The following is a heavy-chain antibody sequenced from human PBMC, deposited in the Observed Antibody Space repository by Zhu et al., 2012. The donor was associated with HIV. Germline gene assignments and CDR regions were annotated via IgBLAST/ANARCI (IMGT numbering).Heavy chain of an antibody. J-gene: IGHJ6*03. V-gene: IGHV4-39*07. CDR3: ASGLGIAAASRYSYYYMNV. Sequence: QVQLHEPGPRLVKPSETLSLTCSVSGGSISDNDYYWGWIRQPPGKGLEWIGSIFYSGSTYYNASLKSRVTMSVDTSKNQFSLKLTSVTAADTAVYYCASGLGIAAASRYSYYYMNVWGKGITVTVSS. D-gene: IGHD6-13*01. CDR1: GGSISDNDYY. CDR2: IFYSGST.